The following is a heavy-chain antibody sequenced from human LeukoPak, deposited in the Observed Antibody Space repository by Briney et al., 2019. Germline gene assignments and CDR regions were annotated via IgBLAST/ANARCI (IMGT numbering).Heavy chain of an antibody. D-gene: IGHD3-22*01. CDR1: GITFSSYA. CDR3: ARDSSYYDSSGHYMDV. V-gene: IGHV3-23*01. CDR2: ISGTSDRT. Sequence: GGSLRLSCAAAGITFSSYALSWVRQAPGKGLEWVSTISGTSDRTYYADSVKGRFTISRDNSKNTLYLQMNSLRAEDTAVYYCARDSSYYDSSGHYMDVWGKGTTVTVSS. J-gene: IGHJ6*03.